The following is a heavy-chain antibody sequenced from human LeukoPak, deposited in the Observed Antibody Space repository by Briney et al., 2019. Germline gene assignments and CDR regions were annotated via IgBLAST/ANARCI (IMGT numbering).Heavy chain of an antibody. V-gene: IGHV3-21*01. CDR2: ISSSSSYI. CDR1: GFTFSSYS. D-gene: IGHD5-24*01. J-gene: IGHJ5*02. CDR3: ARPERRDGYNYYH. Sequence: PGGSLRLSCAASGFTFSSYSMNWVRQAPGKGLGWVSSISSSSSYIYYADSVKGRFTISRDNAKNSLYLQMNSLRAEDTAVYYCARPERRDGYNYYHWGQGTLVTVSS.